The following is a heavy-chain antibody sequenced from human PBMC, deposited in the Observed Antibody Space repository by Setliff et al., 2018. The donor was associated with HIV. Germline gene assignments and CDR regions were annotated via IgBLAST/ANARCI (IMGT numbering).Heavy chain of an antibody. Sequence: GGSLRLSCAASGFTFSSFAMTWVRQAPGKGLEWVSSINWNSDNRGYADSVRGRFTISRDNAKNSLYLQMNSLRAADTAVYYCARGRVFCNGDSCYHLDSWGQGILVTVSS. CDR3: ARGRVFCNGDSCYHLDS. D-gene: IGHD2-15*01. V-gene: IGHV3-20*04. CDR1: GFTFSSFA. CDR2: INWNSDNR. J-gene: IGHJ4*02.